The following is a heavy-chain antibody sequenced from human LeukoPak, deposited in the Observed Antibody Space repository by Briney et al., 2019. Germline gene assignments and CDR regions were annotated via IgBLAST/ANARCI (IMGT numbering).Heavy chain of an antibody. V-gene: IGHV4-59*12. CDR2: TYYRGTT. J-gene: IGHJ4*02. D-gene: IGHD1-1*01. CDR3: ARDWNRYAY. CDR1: GASFSSYY. Sequence: SETLSLTCTVSGASFSSYYWSWLRQPPGKGLEWIGSTYYRGTTYYNPSLKSRVTISVDTSKNQFSLKLSSVTAADTAVYYCARDWNRYAYWGQGTLVTVSS.